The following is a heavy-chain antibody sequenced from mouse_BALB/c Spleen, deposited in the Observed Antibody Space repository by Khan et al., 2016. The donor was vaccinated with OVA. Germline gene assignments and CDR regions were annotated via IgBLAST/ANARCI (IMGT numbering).Heavy chain of an antibody. J-gene: IGHJ3*01. V-gene: IGHV2-2*02. D-gene: IGHD2-4*01. CDR2: IWSAGST. Sequence: VQLKQSGPGLVQPSQSLSITCTVSGFSLTNYSVHWVRQSPGKGLEWLGVIWSAGSTDYNAAFISRLTIRKDNSRSQVFFKMNSLQPNDTAIYXCARRGYDYGRGALFAYGGQGTLVTVSA. CDR1: GFSLTNYS. CDR3: ARRGYDYGRGALFAY.